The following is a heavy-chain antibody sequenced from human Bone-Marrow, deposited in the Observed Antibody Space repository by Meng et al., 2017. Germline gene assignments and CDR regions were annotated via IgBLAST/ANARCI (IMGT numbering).Heavy chain of an antibody. CDR1: VGSCSNYC. CDR3: ARGPTRMAHDFDY. J-gene: IGHJ4*02. D-gene: IGHD5-24*01. Sequence: QVQLQPWGAGPLQASASLSLTRVVSVGSCSNYCWSWFCRPPGQGLEWIGEINHSEYTNYNPYLESRATISVDTSQNNLPLKLRSVTSADSAVYYCARGPTRMAHDFDYWGQGTLVTVSS. V-gene: IGHV4-34*01. CDR2: INHSEYT.